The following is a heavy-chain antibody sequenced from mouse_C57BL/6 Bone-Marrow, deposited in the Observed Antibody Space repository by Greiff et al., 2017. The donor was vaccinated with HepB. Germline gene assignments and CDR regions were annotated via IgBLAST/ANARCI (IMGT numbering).Heavy chain of an antibody. J-gene: IGHJ2*01. V-gene: IGHV14-1*01. CDR3: THYYYGVDY. D-gene: IGHD1-1*01. CDR2: IDPEDGDT. Sequence: EVQLQESGAELVRPGASVKLSCTASGFYFKDYYMHWVKQRPEKGLEWIGRIDPEDGDTDYAPKFQGKATMTADTSSNTSYLQLTSLTSEDTAVYYCTHYYYGVDYWGQGTTLTVSS. CDR1: GFYFKDYY.